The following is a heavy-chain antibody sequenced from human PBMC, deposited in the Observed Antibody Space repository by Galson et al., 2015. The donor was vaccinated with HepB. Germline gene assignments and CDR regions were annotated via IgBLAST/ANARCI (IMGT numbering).Heavy chain of an antibody. D-gene: IGHD4-11*01. J-gene: IGHJ4*02. CDR3: ARQTADYNPYYVDY. CDR1: GYSFTNYW. CDR2: IYPDDSDT. Sequence: QSGAEVKKPGESLRISCQASGYSFTNYWIGWVRQMPGKGLEWMGIIYPDDSDTTYTPSFRGQVTISADKSISTAYLRWSGLQASDTAMYYCARQTADYNPYYVDYWGQGTLVTVSS. V-gene: IGHV5-51*01.